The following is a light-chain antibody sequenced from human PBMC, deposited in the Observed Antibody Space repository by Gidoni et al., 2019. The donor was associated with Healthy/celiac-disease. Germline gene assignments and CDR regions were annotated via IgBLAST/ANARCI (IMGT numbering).Light chain of an antibody. Sequence: IRMTQSPSSLSASVGDRVTITCQASQDISNYLNWYQQKPGKAPKLLIYDASNLETGVPSSISGSGSGTDFTFTISSLQPEDIATYYCQQYDNLPLTFGGGTKVEIK. CDR1: QDISNY. CDR3: QQYDNLPLT. J-gene: IGKJ4*01. V-gene: IGKV1-33*01. CDR2: DAS.